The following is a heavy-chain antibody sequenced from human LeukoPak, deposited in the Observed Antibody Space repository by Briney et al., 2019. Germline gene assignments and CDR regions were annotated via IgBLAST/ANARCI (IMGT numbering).Heavy chain of an antibody. CDR3: AKEAKALKPYQWPRFDY. V-gene: IGHV3-23*01. CDR1: GFTFSSYA. CDR2: ISSSGGST. Sequence: PGGSLRLSCAASGFTFSSYAMSWVRQAPGKGLEWVSAISSSGGSTYYADSVKGRFTISRDNSKNTLYLQMNSLSAEDTAVYYCAKEAKALKPYQWPRFDYWGQGTLVTVSS. D-gene: IGHD6-19*01. J-gene: IGHJ4*02.